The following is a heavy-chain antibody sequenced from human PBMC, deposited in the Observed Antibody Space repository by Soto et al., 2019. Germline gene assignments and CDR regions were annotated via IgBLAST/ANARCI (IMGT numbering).Heavy chain of an antibody. D-gene: IGHD6-13*01. CDR2: INHSGST. CDR1: GGSFSGYY. Sequence: KPSETLSLTCAVYGGSFSGYYWSWIRQPPGKGLEWIGEINHSGSTNYNPSLKSRVTISVDTSKNQFSLKLSSVTAADTAVYYCASLPTSPGIAAAAAKYWGRGTLVTVSS. CDR3: ASLPTSPGIAAAAAKY. J-gene: IGHJ4*02. V-gene: IGHV4-34*01.